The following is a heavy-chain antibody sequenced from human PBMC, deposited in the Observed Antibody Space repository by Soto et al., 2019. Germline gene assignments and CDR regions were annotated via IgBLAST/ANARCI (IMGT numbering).Heavy chain of an antibody. CDR2: ISAYNGNT. Sequence: QVQLVQSGAEVKKPGASVKVSCKASGYNFNSYTISWVRQAPGQGLEWMGRISAYNGNTNYAQKLQGRVTMTTDTATSTAYMELRRLRSDDTAVYHCARVVGALGPWFDPWGQGTLVTVSS. CDR3: ARVVGALGPWFDP. V-gene: IGHV1-18*01. D-gene: IGHD1-26*01. CDR1: GYNFNSYT. J-gene: IGHJ5*02.